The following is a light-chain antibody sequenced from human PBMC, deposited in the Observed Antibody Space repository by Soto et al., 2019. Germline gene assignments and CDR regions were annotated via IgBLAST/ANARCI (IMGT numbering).Light chain of an antibody. CDR3: TSYTKTSPLV. Sequence: QSALTQPASVSGSPGQSITISCTGTSSDVGGYNFVCWFQQHPGKGPKLLIYEVSNRPSGVSNRFSGSKSGNTASLTISGLQPEDEADYYCTSYTKTSPLVFGTGTKVTVL. CDR2: EVS. J-gene: IGLJ1*01. V-gene: IGLV2-14*01. CDR1: SSDVGGYNF.